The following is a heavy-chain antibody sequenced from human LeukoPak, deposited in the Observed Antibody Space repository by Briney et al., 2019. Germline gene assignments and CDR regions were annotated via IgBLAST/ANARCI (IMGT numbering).Heavy chain of an antibody. D-gene: IGHD2-2*01. CDR3: AREHPIVVVPAAMVRYFDY. V-gene: IGHV4-4*07. CDR2: IYTSGST. CDR1: GGSISSYY. J-gene: IGHJ4*02. Sequence: SETLSLTCTVSGGSISSYYWSWIRQPAGKGLEWIGRIYTSGSTNYNPSLKSRVTMSVDTSKNQFSLKLSSVTAADTAVYYCAREHPIVVVPAAMVRYFDYWGQGTLVTVSS.